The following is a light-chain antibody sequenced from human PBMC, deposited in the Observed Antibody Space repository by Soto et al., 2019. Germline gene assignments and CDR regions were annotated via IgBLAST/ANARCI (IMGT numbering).Light chain of an antibody. CDR2: EGT. J-gene: IGLJ2*01. CDR1: SNDVGFSKF. V-gene: IGLV2-23*01. Sequence: QSALTQPASVSASPGQSITISCTATSNDVGFSKFVSWYQQQPGKSPQVLLYEGTKRPSGVSLRFSGSHSVNAASLTISDIHIEDEADYYCCSYATSGVLFGGGTKVTVL. CDR3: CSYATSGVL.